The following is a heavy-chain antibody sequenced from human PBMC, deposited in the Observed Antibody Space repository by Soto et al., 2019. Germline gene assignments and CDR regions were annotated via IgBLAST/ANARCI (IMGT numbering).Heavy chain of an antibody. Sequence: QVHLQQSGPGLVKPSQTLSLTCAISGDSVSTNSVAWNWIRQSPSRGLEWLGRTYYRSKWYNHYAVSVKSRITVTPDTSKNPFSLQLNSVTPEDTAVYYCARGKNSAFDYWGQGTLVTVSS. D-gene: IGHD5-18*01. CDR3: ARGKNSAFDY. J-gene: IGHJ4*02. CDR1: GDSVSTNSVA. CDR2: TYYRSKWYN. V-gene: IGHV6-1*01.